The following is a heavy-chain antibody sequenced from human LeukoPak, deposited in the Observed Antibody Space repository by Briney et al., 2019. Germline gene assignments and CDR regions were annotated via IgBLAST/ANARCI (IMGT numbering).Heavy chain of an antibody. J-gene: IGHJ4*02. Sequence: GGSLRLSCAASGFTFSSYSMNWVRQAPGKGLEWVSSISSSSYIYYADSVKGRFTISRDNAKNSLYLQMNSLRAEDTAVYYCARGGRGSGSYRGLIDYWGQGTLVTVSS. CDR1: GFTFSSYS. V-gene: IGHV3-21*01. D-gene: IGHD1-26*01. CDR3: ARGGRGSGSYRGLIDY. CDR2: ISSSSYI.